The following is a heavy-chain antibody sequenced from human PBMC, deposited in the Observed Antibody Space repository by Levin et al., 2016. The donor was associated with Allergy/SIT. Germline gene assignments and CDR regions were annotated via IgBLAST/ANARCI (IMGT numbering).Heavy chain of an antibody. CDR2: ISSSSSSI. CDR1: GFTFSSYS. D-gene: IGHD1-26*01. Sequence: GESLKISCAASGFTFSSYSMNWVRQAPGKGLEWVSAISSSSSSIYYADSVKGRFTVSRDNAKNSLYLQMNSLRAEDTAVYYCARRGPSVGPFDIWGQGTMVTVSS. CDR3: ARRGPSVGPFDI. V-gene: IGHV3-21*01. J-gene: IGHJ3*02.